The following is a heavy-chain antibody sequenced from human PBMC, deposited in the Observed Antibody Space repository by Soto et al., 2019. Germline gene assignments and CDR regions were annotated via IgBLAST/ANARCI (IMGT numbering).Heavy chain of an antibody. CDR2: MNPSGGVT. CDR1: GYTFTDYY. D-gene: IGHD2-2*01. J-gene: IGHJ6*03. V-gene: IGHV1-46*03. Sequence: QVQLVQSGAEVKKPGASVRISCKASGYTFTDYYLHWVRQAPGQGLEWMGIMNPSGGVTSYAQKCQGRVALTRDTSTSTVYVQLSSLRSEDTAVYYCASSEAVPTTTYYHWYIDVWGKGTTVTVSS. CDR3: ASSEAVPTTTYYHWYIDV.